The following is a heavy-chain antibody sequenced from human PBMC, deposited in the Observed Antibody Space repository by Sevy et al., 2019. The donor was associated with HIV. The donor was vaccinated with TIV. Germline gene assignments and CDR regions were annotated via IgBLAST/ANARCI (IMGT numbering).Heavy chain of an antibody. V-gene: IGHV3-7*01. Sequence: GGSLRLSCAGSGFSFHAYWMHWVRQAPGKGLEWLANINQDGSTNYYADSVKGRFTISRDNAKNLVYLQMNSLRPEDTGLYYFARAIAAAAGFWGQGTLVTVSS. J-gene: IGHJ4*02. CDR1: GFSFHAYW. CDR3: ARAIAAAAGF. D-gene: IGHD6-13*01. CDR2: INQDGSTN.